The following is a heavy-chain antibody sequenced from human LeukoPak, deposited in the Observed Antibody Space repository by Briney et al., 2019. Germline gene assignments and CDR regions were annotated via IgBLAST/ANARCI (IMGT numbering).Heavy chain of an antibody. V-gene: IGHV3-11*04. CDR1: GLIFSDYY. Sequence: GGSLRLSCAASGLIFSDYYMSWIRQAPGKGLEWVSYISSSGSTIDYADSVKGRFTISRDNAKNSLYLQVNSLRAEDTAVYYCARGVRYYYYYMDGWGKGTTVTGSS. D-gene: IGHD5/OR15-5a*01. CDR2: ISSSGSTI. CDR3: ARGVRYYYYYMDG. J-gene: IGHJ6*03.